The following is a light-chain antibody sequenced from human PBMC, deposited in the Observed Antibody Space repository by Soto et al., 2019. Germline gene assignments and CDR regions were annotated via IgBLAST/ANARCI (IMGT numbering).Light chain of an antibody. V-gene: IGKV3-15*01. CDR1: QSVSGN. J-gene: IGKJ1*01. CDR2: GAS. CDR3: QQYNNWGRT. Sequence: EIVMTQSPATLSVSPGERATLSCRASQSVSGNLAWYQQKPAQAPRLLIYGASTRATGIPAGFSGSRSGTEFSLSISSLQSEDFAVYYCQQYNNWGRTFGQGTKVEIK.